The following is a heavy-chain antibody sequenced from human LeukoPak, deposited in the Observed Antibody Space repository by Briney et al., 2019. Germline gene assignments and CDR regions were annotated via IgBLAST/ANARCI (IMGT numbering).Heavy chain of an antibody. Sequence: GRSLRLSCAASGFTFSSYGMHWVRQAPGKGLEWVAVIWYDGSNKYYADSVKGRFTISRDNSKNTLYLQMNSLRAEDTAVYYCARDSTMMSAFDIWGQGTMATVSS. CDR1: GFTFSSYG. CDR3: ARDSTMMSAFDI. V-gene: IGHV3-33*01. CDR2: IWYDGSNK. D-gene: IGHD3-22*01. J-gene: IGHJ3*02.